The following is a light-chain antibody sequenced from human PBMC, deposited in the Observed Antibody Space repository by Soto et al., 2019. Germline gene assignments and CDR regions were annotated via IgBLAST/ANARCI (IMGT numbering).Light chain of an antibody. J-gene: IGLJ3*02. CDR3: CSYAGRITWV. CDR2: EVN. V-gene: IGLV2-14*01. CDR1: SSDIGAYDY. Sequence: QSALTQPASLSGSPGQSITISCTGTSSDIGAYDYVSWFQQHPGKAPKLMISEVNNRPSGVSNRFSGSKSGNTAYLTISGLQAEDEADYYCCSYAGRITWVFGGGTKLTVL.